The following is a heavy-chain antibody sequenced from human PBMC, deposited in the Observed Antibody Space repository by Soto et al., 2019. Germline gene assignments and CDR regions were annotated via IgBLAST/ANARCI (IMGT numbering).Heavy chain of an antibody. Sequence: QVQLVQSGAEVKKPGSSVKVSCKASGGTFSSYAISWVRQAPGQGLEWMGGIIPIFGTANYAQKFQGRVTITADKSTSTAYMKLSSLRSEDTAVYYCARDDSSCYYELKYAFDIWCRGTMVTVSS. CDR2: IIPIFGTA. D-gene: IGHD3-22*01. J-gene: IGHJ3*02. CDR3: ARDDSSCYYELKYAFDI. V-gene: IGHV1-69*06. CDR1: GGTFSSYA.